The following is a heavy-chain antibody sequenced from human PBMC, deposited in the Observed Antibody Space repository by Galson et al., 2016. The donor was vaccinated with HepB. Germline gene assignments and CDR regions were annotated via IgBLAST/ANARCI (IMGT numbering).Heavy chain of an antibody. CDR3: ARVDLGGGGDRGGGYYYYLYGMDV. CDR1: GLTFTTSG. V-gene: IGHV3-33*01. D-gene: IGHD3-10*01. J-gene: IGHJ6*04. Sequence: SLRLSCAASGLTFTTSGMHWVRQAPGKGLEWVAVVWYDGSNEYYADSVRGRFTISRDNSKNTLYRQMNSLRVEDTAVYYCARVDLGGGGDRGGGYYYYLYGMDVWGRGTTVTVSS. CDR2: VWYDGSNE.